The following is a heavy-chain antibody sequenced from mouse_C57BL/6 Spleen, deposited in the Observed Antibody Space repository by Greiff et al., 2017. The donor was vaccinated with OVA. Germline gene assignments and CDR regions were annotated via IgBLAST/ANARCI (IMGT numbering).Heavy chain of an antibody. CDR2: IYPGDGDT. CDR1: GYAFSSYW. CDR3: ARSGWVYDAMDY. Sequence: QVQLQQSGAELVKPGASVKISCKASGYAFSSYWMNWVKQRPGKGLEWIGQIYPGDGDTNYNGKFKGKATLTADKSSSTAYMQLSSLTSEDSAVYFCARSGWVYDAMDYWGQGTSVTVSS. V-gene: IGHV1-80*01. D-gene: IGHD1-2*01. J-gene: IGHJ4*01.